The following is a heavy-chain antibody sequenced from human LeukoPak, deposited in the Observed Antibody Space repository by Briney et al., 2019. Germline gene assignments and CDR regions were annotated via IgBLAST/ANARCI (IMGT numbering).Heavy chain of an antibody. J-gene: IGHJ6*02. Sequence: SETLSLTCTVSGGSISSHYWSWIRQPPGKGLEWIGYIYYSGSTNYNPSLKSRVTISVDTSKNQFSLKLSSVTAADTAVYYCARQGGYYYYGMDVWGQGTTVTVSS. D-gene: IGHD3-16*01. CDR3: ARQGGYYYYGMDV. CDR1: GGSISSHY. CDR2: IYYSGST. V-gene: IGHV4-59*08.